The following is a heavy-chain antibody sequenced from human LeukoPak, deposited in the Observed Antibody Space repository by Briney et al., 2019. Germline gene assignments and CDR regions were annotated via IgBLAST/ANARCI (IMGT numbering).Heavy chain of an antibody. CDR3: AHSGVVAATPYTFDI. CDR2: IYWDDDK. J-gene: IGHJ3*02. V-gene: IGHV2-5*02. Sequence: SGPTLVKPTQTLTLTCTFSGFSLRTSGMGVGWIRQPPGKALEWLALIYWDDDKRYSPSLKSRLTFTKDTSKNQVVLTMTNMDPVDTATYYCAHSGVVAATPYTFDIWGQGTMVTVSS. D-gene: IGHD2-15*01. CDR1: GFSLRTSGMG.